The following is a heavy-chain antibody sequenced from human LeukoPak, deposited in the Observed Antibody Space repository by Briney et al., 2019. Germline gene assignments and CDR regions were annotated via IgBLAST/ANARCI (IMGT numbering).Heavy chain of an antibody. J-gene: IGHJ4*02. CDR3: ATAASSSWYISDY. CDR1: GFTFSSYG. Sequence: AGGSLRLSCGASGFTFSSYGMHWVRQAPGKGLEWVAFIRYDGSNKYYADSVKGRFTISRDTSKNTLYLQMYSLRAEDTAVYYCATAASSSWYISDYWGQGTLVPVSS. D-gene: IGHD6-13*01. V-gene: IGHV3-30*02. CDR2: IRYDGSNK.